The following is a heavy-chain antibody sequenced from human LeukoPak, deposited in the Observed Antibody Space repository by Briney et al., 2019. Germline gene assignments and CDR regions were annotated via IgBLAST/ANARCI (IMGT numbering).Heavy chain of an antibody. Sequence: ASVKVSCKASGYTFTSYYMYWVRQAPGQGLEWMGIINPSGDNTNYAQKFQGRVTMTRDMSTTTVYMELSSLRAEDTAVYYCARAEWFGVVTGAFDIWGQGTMVTVSS. CDR3: ARAEWFGVVTGAFDI. CDR2: INPSGDNT. D-gene: IGHD3-10*01. J-gene: IGHJ3*02. CDR1: GYTFTSYY. V-gene: IGHV1-46*01.